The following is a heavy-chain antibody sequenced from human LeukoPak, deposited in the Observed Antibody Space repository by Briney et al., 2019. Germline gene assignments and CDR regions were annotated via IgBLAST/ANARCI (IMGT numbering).Heavy chain of an antibody. D-gene: IGHD4-17*01. CDR2: IDHRGNT. J-gene: IGHJ4*02. Sequence: PSGTLSLTCAVSGDSISSTNWWNWVRQPPGKGLEWIGEIDHRGNTNYNPSLKSRVTISVDRSNNQFSLQLTSVTAADTAVYYCARGYGPGYWGRGTLVTVSA. CDR1: GDSISSTNW. CDR3: ARGYGPGY. V-gene: IGHV4-4*02.